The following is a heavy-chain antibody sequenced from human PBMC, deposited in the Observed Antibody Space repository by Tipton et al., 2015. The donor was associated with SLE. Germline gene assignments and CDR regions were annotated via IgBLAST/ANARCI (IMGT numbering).Heavy chain of an antibody. Sequence: TLSLTCAVYGGSFGSGGYSWNWIRQPPGKGLQWIGYIFHSGITYYNPSLKSRVTMSVDRSKNQFSLRLTSVTAADTAVYYCATELFRGYTSGWGPDYWGPGALVTVSS. CDR3: ATELFRGYTSGWGPDY. J-gene: IGHJ4*02. CDR1: GGSFGSGGYS. D-gene: IGHD6-19*01. V-gene: IGHV4-30-2*01. CDR2: IFHSGIT.